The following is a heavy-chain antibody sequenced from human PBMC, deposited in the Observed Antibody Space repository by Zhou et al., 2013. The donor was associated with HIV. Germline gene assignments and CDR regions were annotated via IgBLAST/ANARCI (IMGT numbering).Heavy chain of an antibody. CDR1: GGTFSSYA. CDR3: ARDPPKTYSSSSRYYYYYMDV. V-gene: IGHV1-69*05. J-gene: IGHJ6*03. Sequence: QVQLVQSGAEVKKPGSSVKVSCKASGGTFSSYAISWVRQAPGQGLEWMGGIIPIFGTANYAQKFQGRVTITTDESTSTAYMELSSLRSEDTAVYYCARDPPKTYSSSSRYYYYYMDVVGTKGTTVHRLL. CDR2: IIPIFGTA. D-gene: IGHD6-6*01.